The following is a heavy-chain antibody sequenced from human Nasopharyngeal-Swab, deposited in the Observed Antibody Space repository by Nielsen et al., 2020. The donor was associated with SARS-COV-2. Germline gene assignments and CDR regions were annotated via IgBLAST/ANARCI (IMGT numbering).Heavy chain of an antibody. Sequence: GGSLRLSCAASGFTFSSYAMHWVRQAPGKGLEWVAVISYDGSNKYYADSVKGRFTISRDNSKNTLYLQMNSLRAEDTAVYYCARALWGSYYYGMDVWGQGTTVTVS. CDR2: ISYDGSNK. V-gene: IGHV3-30*04. CDR3: ARALWGSYYYGMDV. CDR1: GFTFSSYA. J-gene: IGHJ6*02. D-gene: IGHD7-27*01.